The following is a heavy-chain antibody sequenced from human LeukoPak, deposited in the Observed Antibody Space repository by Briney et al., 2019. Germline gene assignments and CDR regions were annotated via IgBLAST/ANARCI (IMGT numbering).Heavy chain of an antibody. J-gene: IGHJ6*02. CDR3: AKDLQAGHAYYYYGMDV. CDR2: ISGSGGST. D-gene: IGHD6-13*01. V-gene: IGHV3-23*01. Sequence: GGSLRLSCVVSGFTFSSYALSWVRQAPGKGLEWVSAISGSGGSTYHADSVKGRFTVSRDNSMHTLYLQMNSLRAEDTAVYYCAKDLQAGHAYYYYGMDVWGQGTTVTVSS. CDR1: GFTFSSYA.